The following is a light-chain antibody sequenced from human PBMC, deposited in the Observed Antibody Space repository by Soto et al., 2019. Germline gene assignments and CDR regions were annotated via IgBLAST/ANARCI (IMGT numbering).Light chain of an antibody. J-gene: IGKJ1*01. V-gene: IGKV1-13*02. CDR1: QFIRNH. CDR2: DVS. Sequence: AILMTQSPYSLSASLWDRVTITCRASQFIRNHLAWYQQRPGKAPKLLIYDVSSLDSGVPSRFSGSGSGTEFTLTISSLQPDDVATYYCQQYDSPVWTFGQGTKVDIK. CDR3: QQYDSPVWT.